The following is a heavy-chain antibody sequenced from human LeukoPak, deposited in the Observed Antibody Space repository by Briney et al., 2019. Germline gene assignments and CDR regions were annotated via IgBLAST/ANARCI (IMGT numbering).Heavy chain of an antibody. CDR3: ARLLQGYYDSSGYYWGAYYYYYYMDG. CDR1: GGSISSYY. V-gene: IGHV4-59*08. J-gene: IGHJ6*03. D-gene: IGHD3-22*01. CDR2: IYYSGST. Sequence: SETLSLTCTVSGGSISSYYWSWIRQPPGKGLEWIGYIYYSGSTNYNPSLKSRVTISVDTSKNQFSLKLRSVTAADTAVYYCARLLQGYYDSSGYYWGAYYYYYYMDGWGKGTTVTVSS.